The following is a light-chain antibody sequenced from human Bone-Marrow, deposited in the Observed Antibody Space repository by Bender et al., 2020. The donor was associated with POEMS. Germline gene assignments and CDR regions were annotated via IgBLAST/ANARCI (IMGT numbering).Light chain of an antibody. J-gene: IGLJ2*01. V-gene: IGLV2-14*01. CDR1: SSDVGGYNY. CDR2: EAT. CDR3: VAWDDTLNGWV. Sequence: QSALTQPASVSGSPGQSITISCTGTSSDVGGYNYVSWYQQHPGKAPQLMIYEATKRPSGVSNRFSGSKSGNTASLTISGLQIEDEADYYCVAWDDTLNGWVFGGGTKLTVL.